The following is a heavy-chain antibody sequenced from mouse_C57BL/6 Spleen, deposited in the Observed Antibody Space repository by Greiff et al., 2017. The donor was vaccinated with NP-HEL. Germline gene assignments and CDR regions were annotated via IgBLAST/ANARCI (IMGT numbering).Heavy chain of an antibody. CDR2: IDPEDGET. Sequence: VQLQQSGAELVKPGASVKLSCTASGFNIKDYYMHWVKQRTEQGLEWIGRIDPEDGETKYAPKFKGKATITADTSSNTAYMQLSSLTSEDTAVYYCASDYYGSSYGYAMDYWGQGTSVTVSS. V-gene: IGHV14-2*01. J-gene: IGHJ4*01. CDR3: ASDYYGSSYGYAMDY. CDR1: GFNIKDYY. D-gene: IGHD1-1*01.